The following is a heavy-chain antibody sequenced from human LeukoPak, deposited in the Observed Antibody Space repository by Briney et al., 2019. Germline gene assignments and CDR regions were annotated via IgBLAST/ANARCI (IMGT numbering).Heavy chain of an antibody. CDR2: IKQDGSEK. V-gene: IGHV3-7*03. CDR3: AKGDWLTSPGRYYFDD. Sequence: GGSLRLSCAASGFTFSSYWMSWVRQAPGKGLEWVANIKQDGSEKYYVDSVKGRFTLSRDNSKNTLYLQMNSLRAEDTAVYHCAKGDWLTSPGRYYFDDWGQGTLVTVSS. J-gene: IGHJ4*02. D-gene: IGHD3/OR15-3a*01. CDR1: GFTFSSYW.